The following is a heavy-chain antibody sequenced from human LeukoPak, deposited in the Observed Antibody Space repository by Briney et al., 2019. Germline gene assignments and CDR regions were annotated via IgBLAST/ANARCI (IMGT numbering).Heavy chain of an antibody. CDR1: GYSISSGYY. Sequence: PSETLSLTCAVSGYSISSGYYWGWIRQPPGKGLEWIGSIYYSGSTYYNPSLKSRVTISVDTSKNQFSLKLSSVTAADTAVYYCASDRWLGELWVDPWGQGTLVTVSS. CDR2: IYYSGST. V-gene: IGHV4-38-2*01. J-gene: IGHJ5*02. D-gene: IGHD3-16*01. CDR3: ASDRWLGELWVDP.